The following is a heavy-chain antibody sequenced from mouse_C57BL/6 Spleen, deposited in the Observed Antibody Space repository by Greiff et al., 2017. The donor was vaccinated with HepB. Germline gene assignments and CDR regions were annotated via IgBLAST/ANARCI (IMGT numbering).Heavy chain of an antibody. CDR2: FHPYNDDT. V-gene: IGHV1-47*01. J-gene: IGHJ4*01. CDR1: GYTFTTYP. Sequence: VKLVESGAELVKPGASVKMSCKASGYTFTTYPIEWMKQNHGKSLEWIGNFHPYNDDTKYNEKFKGKATLTVEKSSSTVYLELSRLTSDDSAVYYCARSDPQRRDYAMDYWGQGTSVTVSS. CDR3: ARSDPQRRDYAMDY.